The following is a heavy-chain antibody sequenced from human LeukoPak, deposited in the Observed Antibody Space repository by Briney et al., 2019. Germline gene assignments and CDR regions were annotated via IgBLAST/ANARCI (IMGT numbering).Heavy chain of an antibody. V-gene: IGHV1-2*02. Sequence: GASVKVSCKASGYTFTGYYMHWVRQAPGQGLEWMGWINPNSGGTNYARKFQGRVTMTRDTSINTAYMDLSRLRSDDTAVYYCAREAPSYYESSGYQSDYFDYWGQGTLVTVSS. CDR3: AREAPSYYESSGYQSDYFDY. CDR1: GYTFTGYY. J-gene: IGHJ4*02. D-gene: IGHD3-22*01. CDR2: INPNSGGT.